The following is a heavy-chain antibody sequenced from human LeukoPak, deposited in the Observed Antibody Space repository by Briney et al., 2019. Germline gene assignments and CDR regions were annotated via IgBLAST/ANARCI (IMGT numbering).Heavy chain of an antibody. CDR3: ARDRNSSSWYWAYYYYYGMDV. CDR1: GYTFTSYA. V-gene: IGHV7-4-1*02. CDR2: INTNTGNP. J-gene: IGHJ6*02. D-gene: IGHD6-13*01. Sequence: ASVKVSCKASGYTFTSYAMNWVRQAPGQGLEWMGWINTNTGNPTYAQGFTGRFVFPLDTSVSTAYLQISSLKAEDTAVYYCARDRNSSSWYWAYYYYYGMDVWGQGTTVTVSS.